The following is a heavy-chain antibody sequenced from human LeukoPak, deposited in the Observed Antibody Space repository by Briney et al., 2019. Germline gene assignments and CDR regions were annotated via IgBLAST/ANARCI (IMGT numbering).Heavy chain of an antibody. V-gene: IGHV1-69*04. CDR1: GGTFSDYA. Sequence: ASVKVSCKASGGTFSDYAISWVRQAPGQGLEWMGRIIPILGIAKYAQKFQGRVTITADSSTSTAYMELRSLRSEDTAVYYCARDRHYSAAPSDYWGQGTLVSVSS. D-gene: IGHD2-21*01. CDR3: ARDRHYSAAPSDY. J-gene: IGHJ4*02. CDR2: IIPILGIA.